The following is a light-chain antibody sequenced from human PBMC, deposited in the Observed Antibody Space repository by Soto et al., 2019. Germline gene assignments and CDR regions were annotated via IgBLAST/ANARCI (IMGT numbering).Light chain of an antibody. J-gene: IGLJ1*01. CDR1: SSDFGNYNL. CDR3: CSFTSSNTHV. Sequence: HSALTQPASVSGSPGQSITISCTGTSSDFGNYNLVSWYQQHPGKVPKLILFEVNKRPSGVSGRFSASKSGNTASLTISGLQAEDEADYYCCSFTSSNTHVFGTGTKVTVL. CDR2: EVN. V-gene: IGLV2-23*02.